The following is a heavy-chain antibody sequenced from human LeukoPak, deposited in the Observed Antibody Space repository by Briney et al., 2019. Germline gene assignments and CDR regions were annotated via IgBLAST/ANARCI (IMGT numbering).Heavy chain of an antibody. CDR2: ISSSSYI. J-gene: IGHJ6*02. CDR3: AKDSRGSGSRYYGMDV. CDR1: GFTFSSYS. D-gene: IGHD3-10*01. Sequence: GGSLRLSCAASGFTFSSYSMNWVRQAPGKGLEWVSSISSSSYIYYADSVKGRFTTSRDNAKNSLYLQMNSLRAEDTALYYCAKDSRGSGSRYYGMDVWGQGTTVSVSS. V-gene: IGHV3-21*04.